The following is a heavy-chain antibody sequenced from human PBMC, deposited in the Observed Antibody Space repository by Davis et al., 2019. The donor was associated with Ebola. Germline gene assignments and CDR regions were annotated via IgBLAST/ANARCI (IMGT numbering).Heavy chain of an antibody. CDR1: GYTFTGYY. D-gene: IGHD3-3*01. CDR3: ARGTELRFLEWFLYGMDV. V-gene: IGHV1-2*02. J-gene: IGHJ6*02. CDR2: INPNSGGT. Sequence: ASVTVSCKASGYTFTGYYMHWVRQAPGQGLEWMGWINPNSGGTNYAQKFQGRVTMTRDTSISTAYMELSRLRSDDTAVYYCARGTELRFLEWFLYGMDVWGQGTTVTVSS.